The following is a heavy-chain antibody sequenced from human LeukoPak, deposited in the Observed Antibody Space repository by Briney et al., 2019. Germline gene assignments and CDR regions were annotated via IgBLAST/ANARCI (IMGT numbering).Heavy chain of an antibody. V-gene: IGHV3-7*03. CDR3: ARGRGSGWYSPYYFDY. CDR2: IKQDGGEK. J-gene: IGHJ4*02. CDR1: GFTFSGYW. Sequence: GGSLRLSCAASGFTFSGYWMSWVRQAPGKGLEWLANIKQDGGEKYYVDSVKGRFTISRDNAKNSLYLQMDSLRAEDTAVYYCARGRGSGWYSPYYFDYWGQGTLVTVSS. D-gene: IGHD6-19*01.